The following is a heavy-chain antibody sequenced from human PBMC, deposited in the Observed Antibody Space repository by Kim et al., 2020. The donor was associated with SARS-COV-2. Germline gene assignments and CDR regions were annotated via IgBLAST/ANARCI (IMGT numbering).Heavy chain of an antibody. V-gene: IGHV3-48*03. CDR2: ISSSGSTI. Sequence: GGSLRLSCAASGFTFSSYEMNWVRQAPGKGLEWVSYISSSGSTIYYADSVKGRFTISRDNAKNSLYLQMNSLRAEDTAVYYCARDLKDDYGDSPLYYYYYGMDVWGQGTTVTVSS. CDR1: GFTFSSYE. CDR3: ARDLKDDYGDSPLYYYYYGMDV. J-gene: IGHJ6*02. D-gene: IGHD4-17*01.